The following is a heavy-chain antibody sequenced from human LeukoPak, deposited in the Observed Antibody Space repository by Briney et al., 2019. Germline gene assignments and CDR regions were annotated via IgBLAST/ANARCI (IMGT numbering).Heavy chain of an antibody. J-gene: IGHJ4*02. CDR1: GFTFSSYS. CDR2: IYSGGST. D-gene: IGHD2-15*01. Sequence: GGSLRLSCAASGFTFSSYSMNWVRQAPGKGLEWVSVIYSGGSTYYADSVKGRFTISRDNSKNTLYLQMNSLRAEDTAVYYCARYCSGGSCYSGVFDYWGQGTLVTVSS. CDR3: ARYCSGGSCYSGVFDY. V-gene: IGHV3-66*01.